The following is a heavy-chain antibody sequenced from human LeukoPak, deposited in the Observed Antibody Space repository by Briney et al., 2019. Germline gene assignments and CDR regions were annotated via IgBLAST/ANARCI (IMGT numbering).Heavy chain of an antibody. Sequence: SETLSLTCTVSGGSISSGSYYWSWIRQPAGKGLEWIGRIYTSGSTNYNPSLKSRVTISVDTSKNQFSLKLSSVTAADTAVYYCAREARVAVAGTQGRFDPWGQGTLVTVSS. J-gene: IGHJ5*02. V-gene: IGHV4-61*02. CDR1: GGSISSGSYY. CDR3: AREARVAVAGTQGRFDP. D-gene: IGHD6-19*01. CDR2: IYTSGST.